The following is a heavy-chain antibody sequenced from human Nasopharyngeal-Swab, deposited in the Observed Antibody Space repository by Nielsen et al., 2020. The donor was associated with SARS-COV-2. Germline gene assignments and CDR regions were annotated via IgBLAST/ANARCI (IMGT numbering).Heavy chain of an antibody. CDR1: GFTFSSYA. Sequence: GESLKISCAASGFTFSSYAMSWVRQAPGKGLEWVSAISGSGGSTYYADSVKGRFTISRDNSKNTLYLQMNSLRAEGTAVYYCAKEDYYYYYYMDVWGKGTTVTVSS. CDR3: AKEDYYYYYYMDV. CDR2: ISGSGGST. V-gene: IGHV3-23*01. J-gene: IGHJ6*03.